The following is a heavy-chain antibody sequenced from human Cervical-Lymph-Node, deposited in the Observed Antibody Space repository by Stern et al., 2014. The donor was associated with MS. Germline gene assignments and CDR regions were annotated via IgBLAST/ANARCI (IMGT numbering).Heavy chain of an antibody. V-gene: IGHV1-46*01. CDR1: GYNFPNYY. CDR3: TRARYHYDSSGYFYFFDF. Sequence: QLVQSGAEVRKPGASVKVSCKASGYNFPNYYLHWVRQAPGQGLEWMGMTNPSGGSPSYAQKFQGKITMTRDTSTTTVYMELSRLTSDDTALYYCTRARYHYDSSGYFYFFDFWGQGTPVTVSS. D-gene: IGHD3-22*01. CDR2: TNPSGGSP. J-gene: IGHJ4*02.